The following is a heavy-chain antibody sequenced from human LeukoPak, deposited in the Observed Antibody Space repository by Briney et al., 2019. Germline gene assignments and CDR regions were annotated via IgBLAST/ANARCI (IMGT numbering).Heavy chain of an antibody. Sequence: AASVKVSCKASGYTFTGYYMHWVRQAPGQGLEWMGWINPNSGGTNYAQKFQGRVTMTRDTSISTAYLQWSSLKASDTAMYYCARHSGDTTTSAFDIWGQGTMVTVSS. D-gene: IGHD6-19*01. V-gene: IGHV1-2*02. CDR3: ARHSGDTTTSAFDI. CDR2: INPNSGGT. J-gene: IGHJ3*02. CDR1: GYTFTGYY.